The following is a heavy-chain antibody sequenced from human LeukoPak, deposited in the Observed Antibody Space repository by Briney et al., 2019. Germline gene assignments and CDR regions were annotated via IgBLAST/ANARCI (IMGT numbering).Heavy chain of an antibody. D-gene: IGHD3-9*01. CDR1: GYTFTSYD. CDR3: ARAITYYDILTGYPIGDYYMDV. V-gene: IGHV1-8*01. Sequence: ASVKVSCKASGYTFTSYDINWVRQATGQGPEWMGWMNPNSGNTGYAQKFQGRVTMTRNTSISTAYMELSSLRSEDTAVYYCARAITYYDILTGYPIGDYYMDVWGKGTTVTVSS. CDR2: MNPNSGNT. J-gene: IGHJ6*03.